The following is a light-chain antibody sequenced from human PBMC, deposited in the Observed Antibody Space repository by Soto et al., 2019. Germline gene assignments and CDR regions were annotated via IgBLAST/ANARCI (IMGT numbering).Light chain of an antibody. CDR1: SGHSSYA. V-gene: IGLV4-69*01. CDR2: LNSDGSH. CDR3: QTWGTGIWV. Sequence: QLVLTQSPSSSASLGASVKLTCTLSSGHSSYAIAWHQQQPEKGPRYLIKLNSDGSHSKGDGIPDRFSGSSSGAERYLTISSLQSEDEADYYCQTWGTGIWVFGGGTKVTVL. J-gene: IGLJ3*02.